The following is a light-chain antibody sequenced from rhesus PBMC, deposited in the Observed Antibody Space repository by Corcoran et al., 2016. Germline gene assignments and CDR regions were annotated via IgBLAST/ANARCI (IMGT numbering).Light chain of an antibody. CDR1: QGISSW. J-gene: IGKJ3*01. Sequence: DIQMTQSPSSLSASVGDTVTITCRASQGISSWLAWYQQKPGKALKLLIYKASSLQRGVPSRFSGSGSGTDFTLTISSLQSEDFATYYCQQYSSRPFTFGPGTKLDIK. CDR2: KAS. CDR3: QQYSSRPFT. V-gene: IGKV1-22*01.